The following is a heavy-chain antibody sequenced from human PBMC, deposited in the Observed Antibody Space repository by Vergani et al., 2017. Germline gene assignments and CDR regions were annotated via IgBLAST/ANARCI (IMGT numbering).Heavy chain of an antibody. CDR3: ARGLSHYDILSGSTYYGMYV. J-gene: IGHJ6*02. CDR1: GFTFSSYA. Sequence: EVQLLESGGGLVQPGGSLRLSCAASGFTFSSYAMSWVRQAPGKGLEWGSVIYSGGSSTYYADSVKGRFTSSRDNSKNTLYLQMNSLRAEDTAVYYCARGLSHYDILSGSTYYGMYVWGQGTTVTVSS. V-gene: IGHV3-23*03. CDR2: IYSGGSST. D-gene: IGHD3-9*01.